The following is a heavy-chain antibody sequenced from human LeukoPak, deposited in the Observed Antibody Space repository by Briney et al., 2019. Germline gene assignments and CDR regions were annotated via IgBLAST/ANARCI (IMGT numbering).Heavy chain of an antibody. CDR2: INPNSGGT. V-gene: IGHV1-2*02. Sequence: ASVKVSCKASGYTFTTYGLSWVRQAPGQGLEWMGWINPNSGGTNYAQKFQGRVTMTRDTSISTAYMELSRLRSDDTAVYYCARSITIFGVVIYWFDPWGQGTLVTVSS. CDR3: ARSITIFGVVIYWFDP. J-gene: IGHJ5*02. CDR1: GYTFTTYG. D-gene: IGHD3-3*01.